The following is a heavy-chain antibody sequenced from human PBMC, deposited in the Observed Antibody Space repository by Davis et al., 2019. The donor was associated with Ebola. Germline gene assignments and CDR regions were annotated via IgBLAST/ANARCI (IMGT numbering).Heavy chain of an antibody. D-gene: IGHD5-12*01. CDR3: ARDGYDSVFDC. J-gene: IGHJ4*02. CDR2: ISGSGDST. CDR1: GFTFSRYA. Sequence: PGGSLRLSCAASGFTFSRYAMTWVRQAPGKGLEWVSAISGSGDSTYYADSVKGRFTISRDNSKNTLYLQMNSLRAEDTAVYYCARDGYDSVFDCWGQGTLVTVSS. V-gene: IGHV3-23*01.